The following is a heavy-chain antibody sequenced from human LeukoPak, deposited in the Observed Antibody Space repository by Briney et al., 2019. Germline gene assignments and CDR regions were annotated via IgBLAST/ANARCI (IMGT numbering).Heavy chain of an antibody. CDR1: GFTFDDYA. Sequence: GGSLRLSCAASGFTFDDYAMQWVRQAPGKGLEWVSGISWSGGSIGYADSVEGRFTISRDNAKNSLYLQMNSLRAEDTALYYCAKGGVDTAMVDYWGQGTLVTVSS. J-gene: IGHJ4*02. D-gene: IGHD5-18*01. CDR3: AKGGVDTAMVDY. CDR2: ISWSGGSI. V-gene: IGHV3-9*01.